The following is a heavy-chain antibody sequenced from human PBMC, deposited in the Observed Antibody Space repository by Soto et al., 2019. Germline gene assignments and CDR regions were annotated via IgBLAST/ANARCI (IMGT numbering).Heavy chain of an antibody. V-gene: IGHV1-3*01. CDR2: IHAGNGDT. CDR3: ARVPRYTSDIVEVPAVMFDDWFVP. CDR1: GYTFSSYA. Sequence: QVQLVQSGAEVKKPGASVKVSCKTSGYTFSSYAVQWVRQAPGQSLEWIGWIHAGNGDTKYSQKFHGRVTLTRDTSANTAYMNLSSLRSEDMAVYYCARVPRYTSDIVEVPAVMFDDWFVPWGQGTLVTVSS. J-gene: IGHJ5*02. D-gene: IGHD2-2*01.